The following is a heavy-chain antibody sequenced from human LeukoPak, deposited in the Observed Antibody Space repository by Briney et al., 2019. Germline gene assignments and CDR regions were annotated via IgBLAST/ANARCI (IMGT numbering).Heavy chain of an antibody. Sequence: GGSLRLSXAASGFTFSSYGMHWVRQPPGKGLEWLAFIRYDGSNKYYADSVKGRFTISRDNSKNTLYLQMNSLRAEDTAVYYCANSADIVVVPAAIQGDYWGQGTLVTVSS. CDR1: GFTFSSYG. J-gene: IGHJ4*02. CDR2: IRYDGSNK. CDR3: ANSADIVVVPAAIQGDY. V-gene: IGHV3-30*02. D-gene: IGHD2-2*02.